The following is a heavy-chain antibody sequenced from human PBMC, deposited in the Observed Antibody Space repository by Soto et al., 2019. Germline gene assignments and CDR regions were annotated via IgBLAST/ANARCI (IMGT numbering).Heavy chain of an antibody. J-gene: IGHJ6*02. Sequence: EVQLVESGGGLIQTGGSLRLSCAASGFTVSRNYMRWVRQAPGKGLEWVSVIYSGDTTYYADSVKGRSTTSRANAKNKPYHQKINMNTEDTTVYYCARYLGTLYGIDCWAQGTTVTVPS. CDR2: IYSGDTT. CDR3: ARYLGTLYGIDC. CDR1: GFTVSRNY. V-gene: IGHV3-53*01. D-gene: IGHD3-10*01.